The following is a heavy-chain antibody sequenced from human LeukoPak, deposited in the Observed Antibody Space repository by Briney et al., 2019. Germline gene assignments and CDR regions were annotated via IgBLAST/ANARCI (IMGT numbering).Heavy chain of an antibody. D-gene: IGHD5-24*01. V-gene: IGHV3-23*01. CDR3: ASQREYYYYYMDV. CDR2: ISGSGGST. J-gene: IGHJ6*03. CDR1: GFTFSSYA. Sequence: GGSLRLSCAASGFTFSSYAMSWVRQAPGKGLEWVSAISGSGGSTYYADSVKGRFTISRDNSKNTLYLQMNSLRAEDTAVYYCASQREYYYYYMDVWGKGTTVTVSS.